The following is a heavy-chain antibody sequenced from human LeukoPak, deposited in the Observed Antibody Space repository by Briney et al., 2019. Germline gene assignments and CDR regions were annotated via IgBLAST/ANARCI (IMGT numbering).Heavy chain of an antibody. V-gene: IGHV4-34*01. CDR2: INHSGST. D-gene: IGHD6-19*01. CDR3: ARKEQWLPHDAFDI. CDR1: GGSFSGYY. J-gene: IGHJ3*02. Sequence: SETLSLTCAVYGGSFSGYYWSWIRQPPGTGLEWIGEINHSGSTNYNPSLKSRVTISVDTSKNQFSLKLSSVTAADTAVYYCARKEQWLPHDAFDIWGQGTMVTVSS.